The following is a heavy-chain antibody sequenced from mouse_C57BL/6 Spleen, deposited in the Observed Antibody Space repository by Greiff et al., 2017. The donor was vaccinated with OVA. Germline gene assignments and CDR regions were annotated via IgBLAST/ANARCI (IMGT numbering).Heavy chain of an antibody. V-gene: IGHV1-19*01. Sequence: EVKLVESGPVLVKPGASVKMSCKASGYTFTDYYMNWVKQSHGKSLEWIGVINPYNGGTSYNQKFKGKATLTVDKSSSTAYMELNSLTSEDSAVYYCARAPVVATGPGWFAYWGQGTLVTVSA. D-gene: IGHD1-1*01. J-gene: IGHJ3*01. CDR1: GYTFTDYY. CDR2: INPYNGGT. CDR3: ARAPVVATGPGWFAY.